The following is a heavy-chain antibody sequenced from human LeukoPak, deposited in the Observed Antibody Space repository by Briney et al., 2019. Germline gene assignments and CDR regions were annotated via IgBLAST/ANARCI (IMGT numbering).Heavy chain of an antibody. V-gene: IGHV4-34*01. CDR1: GGSSSGYY. CDR2: INHSGST. Sequence: SETLSLTCAVYGGSSSGYYWSWIRQPPGKGLEWIGEINHSGSTNYNPSLKSRVTISVDTSKNQFSLKLSSVTAADTAVYYCASLGGRTAFDYWGQGTLVTVSS. D-gene: IGHD3-16*01. J-gene: IGHJ4*02. CDR3: ASLGGRTAFDY.